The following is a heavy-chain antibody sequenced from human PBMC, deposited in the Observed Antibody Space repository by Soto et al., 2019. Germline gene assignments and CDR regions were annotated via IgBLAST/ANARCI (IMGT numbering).Heavy chain of an antibody. CDR3: AREQGAGHFDY. CDR2: IYYSGST. Sequence: PSETLSLTCTVSGGSISSYYWSWIRQPPGKGLEWIGYIYYSGSTNYNPSLKSRATISVDTSKNQFSLKLSSVTAADTAVYYCAREQGAGHFDYWGQGTLVTVSS. D-gene: IGHD1-26*01. V-gene: IGHV4-59*01. J-gene: IGHJ4*02. CDR1: GGSISSYY.